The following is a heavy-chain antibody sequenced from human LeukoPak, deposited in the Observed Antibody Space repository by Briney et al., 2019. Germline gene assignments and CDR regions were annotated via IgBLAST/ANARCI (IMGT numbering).Heavy chain of an antibody. V-gene: IGHV2-5*01. J-gene: IGHJ4*02. CDR2: IYWNDDK. CDR3: AHSGSYDFWSGYYSDY. D-gene: IGHD3-3*01. Sequence: SGPTLVNPTQTLTLTCTFSGFSLSTSGVGVGWIRQPPGKALEWLALIYWNDDKRYSPSLKSGLTITKDTSKNQVVLTMTNMDPVDTATYYCAHSGSYDFWSGYYSDYWGQGTLVTVSS. CDR1: GFSLSTSGVG.